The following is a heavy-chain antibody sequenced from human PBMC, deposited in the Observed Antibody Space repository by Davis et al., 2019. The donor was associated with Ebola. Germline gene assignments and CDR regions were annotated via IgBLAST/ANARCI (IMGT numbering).Heavy chain of an antibody. D-gene: IGHD3-10*01. CDR3: AKEAGRYGSGSYVTN. V-gene: IGHV3-23*01. CDR2: ISGSGGTT. J-gene: IGHJ4*02. Sequence: PGGSLRLSCAASGFTFSSFGMHWVRQAPGKGLEWVSAISGSGGTTFHADSVKGRFTISRDNSKNTLYLEMDSLRAADTALYYCAKEAGRYGSGSYVTNWGQGTLVTVSS. CDR1: GFTFSSFG.